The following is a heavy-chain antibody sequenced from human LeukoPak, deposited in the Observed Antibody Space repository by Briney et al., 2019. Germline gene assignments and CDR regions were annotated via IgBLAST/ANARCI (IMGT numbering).Heavy chain of an antibody. D-gene: IGHD2-2*01. CDR2: ISSSGSTI. J-gene: IGHJ4*02. CDR3: ASRAVSVPTDFDY. Sequence: GGSLRLSCAASGFTFSSYSMNWVRQAPGKGLEWVSYISSSGSTIYYADSVKGRFTISRDNAKNSLYLQMNSLRAEDTAVYYCASRAVSVPTDFDYWGQGTLVTVSS. V-gene: IGHV3-48*04. CDR1: GFTFSSYS.